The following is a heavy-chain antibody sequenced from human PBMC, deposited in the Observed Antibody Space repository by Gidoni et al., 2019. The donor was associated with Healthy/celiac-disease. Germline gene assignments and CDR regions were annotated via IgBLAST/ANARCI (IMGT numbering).Heavy chain of an antibody. J-gene: IGHJ4*02. CDR1: GFTFSSYW. CDR2: INIDGSRT. Sequence: EVQLVESGGGVVQHGGSLRPSCAASGFTFSSYWMHWVRQAPGNGLVWVSRINIDGSRTSYADSVKGRFTISRDNAKNTLYLQMHSLRAEDTAVYYCARDSDFDYWGQGTLVTVSS. V-gene: IGHV3-74*01. CDR3: ARDSDFDY.